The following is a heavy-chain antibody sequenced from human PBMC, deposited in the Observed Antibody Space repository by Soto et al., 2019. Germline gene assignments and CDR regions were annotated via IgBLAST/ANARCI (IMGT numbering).Heavy chain of an antibody. CDR2: IYYSGST. J-gene: IGHJ4*02. Sequence: SETLSLTCTVSGGSISSYYWSWIRQPPGKGLEWIGYIYYSGSTNYNPSLKSRVTISVDTSKNQFSLKLSSVTAADTAVYYCAGTDYGDYHYWGQGTLVTVSS. V-gene: IGHV4-59*01. D-gene: IGHD4-17*01. CDR3: AGTDYGDYHY. CDR1: GGSISSYY.